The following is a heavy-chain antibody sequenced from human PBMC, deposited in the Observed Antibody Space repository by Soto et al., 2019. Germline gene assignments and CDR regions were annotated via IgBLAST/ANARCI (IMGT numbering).Heavy chain of an antibody. D-gene: IGHD1-1*01. J-gene: IGHJ4*02. CDR3: ARWPQLEPRFDY. CDR1: GGSISSGGYY. Sequence: QVQLQESGPGLVKPSQTLSLTCTVSGGSISSGGYYWSWIRQHPGKGLEWIGYIYYSGSTYYNPSVKSRGTIPVDTSKNQFSLKLSSVTAADTAVYYCARWPQLEPRFDYWGQGTLVTVSS. V-gene: IGHV4-31*03. CDR2: IYYSGST.